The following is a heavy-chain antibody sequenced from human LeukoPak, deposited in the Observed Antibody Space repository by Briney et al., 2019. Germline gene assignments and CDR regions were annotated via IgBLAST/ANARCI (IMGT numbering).Heavy chain of an antibody. D-gene: IGHD6-13*01. CDR3: ARESGSSYYYMDV. CDR2: ISSSGSTI. Sequence: GGSLRLSCAASRVTFSDYYRSWIRQAPGKGLEWVAYISSSGSTIYYADSVKDRFTISRDNAKNSLYLQMNSLRAEDTAVYYCARESGSSYYYMDVWGKGTTVTVSS. J-gene: IGHJ6*03. CDR1: RVTFSDYY. V-gene: IGHV3-11*01.